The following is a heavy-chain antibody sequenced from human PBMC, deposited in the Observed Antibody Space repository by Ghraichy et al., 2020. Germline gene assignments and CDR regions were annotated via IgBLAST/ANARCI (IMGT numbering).Heavy chain of an antibody. Sequence: GGSLRLSCAASGFTFNTYTMNWVRQAPGKGLEWVSSISSSSTYIHYADSVKGRFTISRDNSENTLHLQINSLRAGDTAVYYCAKGAVSVSATPWFDLWGQGILVTVSS. J-gene: IGHJ5*02. CDR1: GFTFNTYT. CDR3: AKGAVSVSATPWFDL. D-gene: IGHD2-15*01. CDR2: ISSSSTYI. V-gene: IGHV3-21*04.